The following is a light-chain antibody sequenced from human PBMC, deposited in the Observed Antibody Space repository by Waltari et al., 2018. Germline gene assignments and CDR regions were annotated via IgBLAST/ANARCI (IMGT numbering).Light chain of an antibody. J-gene: IGLJ3*02. CDR3: SSYAGSNAWV. V-gene: IGLV2-8*01. Sequence: QSALTQPHSAPGSPGQPVTRSCTATSSDVGGHHYVSWHQQHPGKAPKLMIYEVSKRPSGVPDRFSGSKSGNTASLTVSGLQAEDEADYYCSSYAGSNAWVFGGGTKLTVL. CDR1: SSDVGGHHY. CDR2: EVS.